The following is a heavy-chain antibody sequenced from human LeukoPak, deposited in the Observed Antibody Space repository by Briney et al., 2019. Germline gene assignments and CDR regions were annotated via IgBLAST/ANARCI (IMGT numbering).Heavy chain of an antibody. J-gene: IGHJ4*02. V-gene: IGHV4-39*07. D-gene: IGHD6-13*01. Sequence: SETLSLTCSVSGGSINSISYYWGWIRQPPGKGLEFIGSISYSGSTYYNPSLKSRVTISVDTSKNQFSLKLSSVTAADTAVYYCASRGQSMKQQLDATFDYWGQGTLVTVSS. CDR1: GGSINSISYY. CDR2: ISYSGST. CDR3: ASRGQSMKQQLDATFDY.